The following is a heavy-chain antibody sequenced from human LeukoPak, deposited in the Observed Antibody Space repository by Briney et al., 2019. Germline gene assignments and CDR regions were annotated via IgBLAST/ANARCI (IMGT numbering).Heavy chain of an antibody. D-gene: IGHD6-19*01. J-gene: IGHJ4*02. CDR1: GYTFTGYY. Sequence: ASVKVSXKASGYTFTGYYMHWVRQAPGQGLEWMGRINPNSGGTNYAQKFQGRVTMTRDTSISTAYMELSRLRSDDTAVYYCARGSKGIAVAAYWGQGTLVTVSS. CDR2: INPNSGGT. V-gene: IGHV1-2*06. CDR3: ARGSKGIAVAAY.